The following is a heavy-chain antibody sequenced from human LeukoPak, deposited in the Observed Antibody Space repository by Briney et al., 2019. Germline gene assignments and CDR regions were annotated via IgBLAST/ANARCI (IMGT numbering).Heavy chain of an antibody. Sequence: SETLSLTCAVYGGPFSGYYWSWIRQPPGKGLEWIGEINHSGSTNYNPSLKSRVTISVDTSKNQFSLNLTSVTAADTAVYYCARGPYCNGGACCRGMDVWGQGTTVTVSS. CDR1: GGPFSGYY. CDR3: ARGPYCNGGACCRGMDV. D-gene: IGHD2-15*01. CDR2: INHSGST. V-gene: IGHV4-34*01. J-gene: IGHJ6*02.